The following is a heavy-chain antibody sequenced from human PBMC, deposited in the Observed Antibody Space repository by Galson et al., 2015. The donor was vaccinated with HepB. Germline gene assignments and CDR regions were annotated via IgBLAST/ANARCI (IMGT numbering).Heavy chain of an antibody. CDR3: ARDRQKYSYGTDPIYYYYYYMDV. CDR2: ISAYNGNT. V-gene: IGHV1-18*04. Sequence: SVKVSCKASGYTFTSYGISWVRQAPGQGLEWMGWISAYNGNTNYAQKLQGRVTMTTDTSTSTAYMELRSLRSEDTAVYYCARDRQKYSYGTDPIYYYYYYMDVWGKGTTVTVSS. D-gene: IGHD5-18*01. CDR1: GYTFTSYG. J-gene: IGHJ6*03.